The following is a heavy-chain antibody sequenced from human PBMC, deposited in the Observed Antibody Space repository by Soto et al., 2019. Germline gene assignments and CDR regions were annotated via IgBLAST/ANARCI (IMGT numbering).Heavy chain of an antibody. Sequence: EVQLLESGGGLVQSGGSLRLSCAASGFTFSTCAMSWVRQGPGKGLEWVSTISGGGNTYYAGSVKGRVTISRENSKNTLYLQMNSLRAEDTAAYYCAKLSTGAVVLAAIESWGQGTLVTVSS. D-gene: IGHD2-15*01. J-gene: IGHJ4*02. V-gene: IGHV3-23*01. CDR1: GFTFSTCA. CDR2: ISGGGNT. CDR3: AKLSTGAVVLAAIES.